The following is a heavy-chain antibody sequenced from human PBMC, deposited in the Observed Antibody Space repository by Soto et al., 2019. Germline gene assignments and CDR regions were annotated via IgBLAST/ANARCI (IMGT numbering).Heavy chain of an antibody. V-gene: IGHV4-30-4*01. Sequence: PSETLSLTCTVSGDSISSSNNYWSWIRQPPGEGLEWIGFIYYSGTTSYSPSLRSRLAISLDKSKNQFSLRLSSVTAADTAVYYCARGYYEMLTGDYKESYYHDMDVWGQGTTVTVSS. CDR3: ARGYYEMLTGDYKESYYHDMDV. CDR2: IYYSGTT. CDR1: GDSISSSNNY. J-gene: IGHJ6*02. D-gene: IGHD3-9*01.